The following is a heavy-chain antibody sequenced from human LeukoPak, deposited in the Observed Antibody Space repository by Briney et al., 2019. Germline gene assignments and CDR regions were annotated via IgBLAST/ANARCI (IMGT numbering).Heavy chain of an antibody. D-gene: IGHD3-22*01. Sequence: GGSLRLSCAASGFTFSTYGMHWVRQAPGKGLEWVAVISYVGSNKYYADSVKGRFTISRDNSKNTLYLQMNSLRAEDTAVYYCAKRDSGYYTFFDYWGQGTLVTVSS. V-gene: IGHV3-30*18. CDR2: ISYVGSNK. J-gene: IGHJ4*02. CDR3: AKRDSGYYTFFDY. CDR1: GFTFSTYG.